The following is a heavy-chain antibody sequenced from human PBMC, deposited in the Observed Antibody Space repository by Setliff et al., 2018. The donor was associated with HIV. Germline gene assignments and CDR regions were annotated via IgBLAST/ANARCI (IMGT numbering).Heavy chain of an antibody. Sequence: ASVKVSCKASGYTFTGYDINWVRQATGQGLEWMGWINPNSGGTNYAQKFQGRVTMTRDTSISTAYMELSRLRSDDTAVYYCARTLPQYTNLFDYWGQGTLVTVSS. CDR2: INPNSGGT. V-gene: IGHV1-2*02. J-gene: IGHJ4*02. CDR1: GYTFTGYD. CDR3: ARTLPQYTNLFDY. D-gene: IGHD5-18*01.